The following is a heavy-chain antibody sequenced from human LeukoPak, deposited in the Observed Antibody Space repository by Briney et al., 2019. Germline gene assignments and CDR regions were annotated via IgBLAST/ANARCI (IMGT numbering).Heavy chain of an antibody. CDR2: ISWNSGSI. V-gene: IGHV3-9*01. Sequence: GGSLRLSCTTSGFTFSSYALSWVRQAPGKGLEWVSGISWNSGSIGYADSVKGRFTISRDNSKNSLYLQMNNLRVEDTAVYYCASFLRQQLKPLETYGMDVWGQGTTVTVSS. CDR3: ASFLRQQLKPLETYGMDV. D-gene: IGHD6-13*01. CDR1: GFTFSSYA. J-gene: IGHJ6*02.